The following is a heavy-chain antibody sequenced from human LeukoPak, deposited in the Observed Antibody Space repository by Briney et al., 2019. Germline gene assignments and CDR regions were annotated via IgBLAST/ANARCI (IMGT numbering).Heavy chain of an antibody. CDR2: IYTSGST. J-gene: IGHJ4*02. Sequence: PPETLSLTCIASVAPISIYYWSWIRQPARQGLEWIGRIYTSGSTNYNPSLKSRVTMSVDKSKNQFSLKVSSVTAADTAVYYCAREPEWLLSPVDYWGQGTLVTVSS. D-gene: IGHD3-3*01. V-gene: IGHV4-4*07. CDR3: AREPEWLLSPVDY. CDR1: VAPISIYY.